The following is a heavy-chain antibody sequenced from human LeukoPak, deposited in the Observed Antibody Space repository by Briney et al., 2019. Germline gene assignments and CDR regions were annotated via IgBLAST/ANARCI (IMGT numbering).Heavy chain of an antibody. Sequence: GGSLRLSCAASGSTFSSYAMSWVRQAPGKGLEWVSAISGSGGSTYYADSVKGRFTISRDNSKNTLYLQMNSLRAEDTAVYYCAKDLVAVGDFDYWGQGTLVTVSS. D-gene: IGHD6-19*01. CDR2: ISGSGGST. CDR1: GSTFSSYA. CDR3: AKDLVAVGDFDY. V-gene: IGHV3-23*01. J-gene: IGHJ4*02.